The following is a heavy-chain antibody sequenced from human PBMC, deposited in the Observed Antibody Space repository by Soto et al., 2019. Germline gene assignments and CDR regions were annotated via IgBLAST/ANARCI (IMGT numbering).Heavy chain of an antibody. Sequence: PSETLSLTCTVSGGSISSGGYYWSWIRQHPGKGLEWIGYIYYSGSTYYNPSLKSRVTISVDTSKNQFSLKLSSVTAADTAVYYCATGLSTVTYFDYWGQGTLVTVSS. CDR3: ATGLSTVTYFDY. J-gene: IGHJ4*02. D-gene: IGHD4-17*01. V-gene: IGHV4-31*03. CDR2: IYYSGST. CDR1: GGSISSGGYY.